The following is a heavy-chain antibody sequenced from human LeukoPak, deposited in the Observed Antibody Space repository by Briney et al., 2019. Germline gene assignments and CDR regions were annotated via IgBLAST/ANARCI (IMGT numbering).Heavy chain of an antibody. Sequence: PSETLSLTCTVSGGSISSGSYYWSWIRQPAGKGLEWIGGIYTSGSTNYNPSLKSRVTISVDTSKNQFSLKLSSVTAADTAVYYCARDRPRPQLRFYYYYMDVWGKGTTVTVSS. J-gene: IGHJ6*03. CDR3: ARDRPRPQLRFYYYYMDV. D-gene: IGHD3-3*01. CDR2: IYTSGST. CDR1: GGSISSGSYY. V-gene: IGHV4-61*02.